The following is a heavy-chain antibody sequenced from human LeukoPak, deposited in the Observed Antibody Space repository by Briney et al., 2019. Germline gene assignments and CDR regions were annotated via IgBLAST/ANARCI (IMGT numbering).Heavy chain of an antibody. CDR1: GGSISSYF. V-gene: IGHV4-4*07. CDR2: IYNSGNT. Sequence: SETLSLTCTVSGGSISSYFWSWIRQPAGKGLEWIGRIYNSGNTYYDPSLKSRVTMSLDTSKNQISLKLTSVTAADTAMYYCARDSGGYYSAGDYWGQGTLVTVSS. D-gene: IGHD3-22*01. J-gene: IGHJ4*02. CDR3: ARDSGGYYSAGDY.